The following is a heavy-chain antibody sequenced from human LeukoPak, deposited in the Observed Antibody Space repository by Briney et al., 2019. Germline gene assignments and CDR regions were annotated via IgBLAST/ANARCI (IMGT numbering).Heavy chain of an antibody. V-gene: IGHV3-21*01. CDR3: ARTPTKGAAPNYYYMDV. CDR2: ISSSSSYI. Sequence: GSLRLSCAASGFTLSSYSMNWVRQAPGKGLEWVSSISSSSSYIYYADSVKGRFTISRDNAKNSLYLQMNSLRAEDTAVYYCARTPTKGAAPNYYYMDVWGKGTTVTVSS. J-gene: IGHJ6*03. D-gene: IGHD6-6*01. CDR1: GFTLSSYS.